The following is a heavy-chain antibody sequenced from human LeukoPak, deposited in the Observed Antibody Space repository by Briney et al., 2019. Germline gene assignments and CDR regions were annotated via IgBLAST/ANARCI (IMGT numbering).Heavy chain of an antibody. CDR2: IRQDGSDE. J-gene: IGHJ5*02. V-gene: IGHV3-7*05. CDR1: GFIFSTCA. CDR3: ARGAAVAVADFWSS. D-gene: IGHD6-19*01. Sequence: GGSLRLSCAASGFIFSTCAMSWVRQAPGKGLEWVANIRQDGSDEYCVDSVKGRFTISRDNAKNSLYLQMNSLRAEDTAVYYCARGAAVAVADFWSSWGQGTLVTVSS.